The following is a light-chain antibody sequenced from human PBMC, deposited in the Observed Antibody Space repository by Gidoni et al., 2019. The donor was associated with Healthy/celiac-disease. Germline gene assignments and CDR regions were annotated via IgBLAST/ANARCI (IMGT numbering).Light chain of an antibody. V-gene: IGKV3-20*01. CDR2: GAS. CDR3: QQYGSSPYT. CDR1: QSVSSCY. J-gene: IGKJ2*01. Sequence: EIVLTQSPGTLSLSPGERATLSCRASQSVSSCYLAWYKQKPGQAPRLLIYGASSRATGIPDRFSGSGSGTDFTLTISRLEPEDFAVYYCQQYGSSPYTFGQGTKLEIK.